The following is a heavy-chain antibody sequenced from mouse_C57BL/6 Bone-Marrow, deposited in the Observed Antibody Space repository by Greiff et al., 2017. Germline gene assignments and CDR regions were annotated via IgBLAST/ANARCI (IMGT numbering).Heavy chain of an antibody. CDR2: IYPGDGDT. CDR3: ARRDGYDEWFAD. CDR1: GYAFSSSW. Sequence: QVQLKQSGPELVKPGASVKISCKASGYAFSSSWMNWVKQRPGKGLEWIGRIYPGDGDTNYNGKFKGKATLTADKSSSTAYMQLSSLTSEDSAVYFCARRDGYDEWFADWGQGTLVTVSA. J-gene: IGHJ3*01. D-gene: IGHD2-2*01. V-gene: IGHV1-82*01.